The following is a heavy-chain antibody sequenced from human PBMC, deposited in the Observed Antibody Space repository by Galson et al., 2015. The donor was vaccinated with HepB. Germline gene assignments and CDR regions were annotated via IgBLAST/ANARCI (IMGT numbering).Heavy chain of an antibody. CDR1: GFTFSSYA. CDR3: AKGSGYGSGRNVGTY. CDR2: ISGSGGST. V-gene: IGHV3-23*01. J-gene: IGHJ4*02. Sequence: SLRLSCAASGFTFSSYAMSWVRQAPGKGLEWVSAISGSGGSTYYADSVKGRFTISRDNSKNTLYLQMNSLRAEDTAVYYCAKGSGYGSGRNVGTYWGQGTLVTVSS. D-gene: IGHD3-10*01.